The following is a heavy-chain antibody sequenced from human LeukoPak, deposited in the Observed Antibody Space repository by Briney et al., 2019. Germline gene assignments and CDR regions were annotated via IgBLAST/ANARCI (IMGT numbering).Heavy chain of an antibody. V-gene: IGHV3-23*01. CDR2: IGGGGGST. J-gene: IGHJ4*02. D-gene: IGHD2-15*01. CDR3: PKGHRYCTSGNCNSAVDY. CDR1: GFTLSHYA. Sequence: PGGSLRLSCSMSGFTLSHYAMSWVRQAPGKGLEWVSTIGGGGGSTDYTDSVKGRFTVPRDNSKNTLYLQMNSLGAEDTAVYYCPKGHRYCTSGNCNSAVDYWVRGTLVTV.